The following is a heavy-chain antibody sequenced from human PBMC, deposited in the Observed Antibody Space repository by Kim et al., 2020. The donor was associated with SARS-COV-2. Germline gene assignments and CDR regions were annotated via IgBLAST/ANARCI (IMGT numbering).Heavy chain of an antibody. V-gene: IGHV4-59*08. CDR3: ARQDNYYGMDV. CDR1: GGSISSYY. Sequence: SETLSLTCTVSGGSISSYYWSWIRQPPGKGLEWIGYIYYSGSTNYNPSLKSRVTISVDTSKNQFSLKLSSVTAADTAVYYCARQDNYYGMDVWGQGTTVTVSS. J-gene: IGHJ6*02. CDR2: IYYSGST.